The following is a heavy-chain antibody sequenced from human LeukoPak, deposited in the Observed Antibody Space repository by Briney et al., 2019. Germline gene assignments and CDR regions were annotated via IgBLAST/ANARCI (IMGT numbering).Heavy chain of an antibody. CDR3: ASVRRGFGESSKYYAYYYMGV. CDR1: GGSFSGYY. CDR2: INHSGST. Sequence: SETLSLTCAVYGGSFSGYYWSWIRQPPGKGLEWIGEINHSGSTNYNPSLKSRVTISVDTSKNHFSLNLRSVTAADTAVYYCASVRRGFGESSKYYAYYYMGVWGKGTTVTISS. J-gene: IGHJ6*03. D-gene: IGHD3-10*01. V-gene: IGHV4-34*01.